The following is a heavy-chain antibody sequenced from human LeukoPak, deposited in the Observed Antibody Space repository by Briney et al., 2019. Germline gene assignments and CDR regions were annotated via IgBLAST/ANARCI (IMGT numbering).Heavy chain of an antibody. D-gene: IGHD2-2*01. CDR3: AKGREIVAVEAEYYMDV. CDR2: IRYDGSNK. CDR1: GFTFSSYG. J-gene: IGHJ6*03. V-gene: IGHV3-30*02. Sequence: GGSLRLSCAASGFTFSSYGMHWVRQAPGKGLEWVAFIRYDGSNKYYADSVKGRFTISRDNSKNTLYLQMNSLRAEDTAVYYCAKGREIVAVEAEYYMDVWGKGTTVTVSS.